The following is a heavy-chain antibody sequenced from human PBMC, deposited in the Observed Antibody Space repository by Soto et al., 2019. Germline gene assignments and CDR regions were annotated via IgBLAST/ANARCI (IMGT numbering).Heavy chain of an antibody. Sequence: SETLSLTCSVSGDSIRSYYWSWIRQPPGKGLEWIGYISHSGGTKYNPSVKSRVTISMDTSRNQLSLKMTSVTADDTAVYYCTRGGSGYSSTWAAHWGQGTLVTVSS. J-gene: IGHJ4*02. V-gene: IGHV4-59*01. CDR1: GDSIRSYY. CDR2: ISHSGGT. CDR3: TRGGSGYSSTWAAH. D-gene: IGHD2-2*01.